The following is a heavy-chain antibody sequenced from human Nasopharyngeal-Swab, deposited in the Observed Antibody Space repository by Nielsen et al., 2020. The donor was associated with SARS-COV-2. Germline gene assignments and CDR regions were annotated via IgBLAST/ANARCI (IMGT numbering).Heavy chain of an antibody. CDR1: GFNFTNYW. Sequence: GGSLRLSCAASGFNFTNYWASWVRQAPGKGLQWVANIKWDGSEKYYVNSVKGRFTISRDHARNSLSLQMNGLSVEDTAVYYCARDVSGVEGYFDHWGQGTLVTVSS. D-gene: IGHD5-12*01. CDR2: IKWDGSEK. CDR3: ARDVSGVEGYFDH. V-gene: IGHV3-7*01. J-gene: IGHJ4*02.